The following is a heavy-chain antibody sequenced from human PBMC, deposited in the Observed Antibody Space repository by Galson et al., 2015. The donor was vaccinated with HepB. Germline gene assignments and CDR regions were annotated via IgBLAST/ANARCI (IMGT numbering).Heavy chain of an antibody. J-gene: IGHJ6*02. D-gene: IGHD3-16*01. CDR2: ISGSAVST. Sequence: SLRLSCAASGFTFSSYAMSWVRQAPGKGLEWVSAISGSAVSTYYADSVKGRFTISRDTSKNTLYLQMNSLRAEDTAVYYCAKDRGSGTILDYYYVMDVWGQGTTVTVSS. V-gene: IGHV3-23*01. CDR1: GFTFSSYA. CDR3: AKDRGSGTILDYYYVMDV.